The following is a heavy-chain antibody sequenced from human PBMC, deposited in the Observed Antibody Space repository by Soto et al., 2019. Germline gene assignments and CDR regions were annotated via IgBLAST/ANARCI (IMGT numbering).Heavy chain of an antibody. Sequence: GGSLRLSCAASGFTFDDYAMHWVRQAPGKGLEWVSGINWNSGSTGYADSVKGRFTISRDNAKTSLYLQMNSLRAEDTALYYCAKDRGSGSYATNYYYYGMDVWGQGNTVTVSS. D-gene: IGHD3-10*01. CDR2: INWNSGST. CDR1: GFTFDDYA. V-gene: IGHV3-9*01. CDR3: AKDRGSGSYATNYYYYGMDV. J-gene: IGHJ6*02.